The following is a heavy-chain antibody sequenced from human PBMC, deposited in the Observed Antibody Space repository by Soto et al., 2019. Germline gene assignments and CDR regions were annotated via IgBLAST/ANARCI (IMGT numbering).Heavy chain of an antibody. CDR2: INHSGNT. J-gene: IGHJ5*02. Sequence: AETLSLTCAVYGASLSDNYCNWLRQPPGKGLEWIGEINHSGNTNYNPSLSSRVTISIDTSKHQWSLNLRSVSAADTAVYDCARGRGAFDAWGQGTPVTVSS. CDR1: GASLSDNY. CDR3: ARGRGAFDA. V-gene: IGHV4-34*01. D-gene: IGHD3-10*01.